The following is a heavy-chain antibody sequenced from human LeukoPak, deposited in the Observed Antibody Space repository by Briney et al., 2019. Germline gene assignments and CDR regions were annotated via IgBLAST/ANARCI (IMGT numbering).Heavy chain of an antibody. CDR2: VSSGGGTI. Sequence: GGSLRLSCAASGSTFSSYNINWVRQAPGKGLEWVSYVSSGGGTIYYADSVKGRFTISRDNAKNSLFLQMNSLRAEDTAVYYCAALRGLQNWYFDLWGRGTLVTVSS. D-gene: IGHD4-17*01. V-gene: IGHV3-48*01. CDR1: GSTFSSYN. CDR3: AALRGLQNWYFDL. J-gene: IGHJ2*01.